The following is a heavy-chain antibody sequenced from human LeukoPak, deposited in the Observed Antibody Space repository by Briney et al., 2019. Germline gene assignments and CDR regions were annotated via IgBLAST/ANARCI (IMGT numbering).Heavy chain of an antibody. Sequence: PSETLSLTCTVSGGSISNYYWSWIRQPPGKGLEWIGYIYYSGSTNYNPSLKSRVTISVDTSKNQFSLKLSSVTAADTAVYYCARETHSSSWYNWLDPWGQGTLVTVSS. CDR2: IYYSGST. V-gene: IGHV4-59*01. D-gene: IGHD6-13*01. CDR1: GGSISNYY. J-gene: IGHJ5*02. CDR3: ARETHSSSWYNWLDP.